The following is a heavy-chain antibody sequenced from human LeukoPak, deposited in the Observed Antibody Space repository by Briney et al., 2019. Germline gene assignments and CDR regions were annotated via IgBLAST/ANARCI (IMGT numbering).Heavy chain of an antibody. V-gene: IGHV5-51*01. D-gene: IGHD3-10*01. Sequence: GESLKISCKGSGYSFTSYWIGWVRQMPGKGLEWMGNIYSGDSDTRYSPSFQGQVTISADKSISTAYLQWSSLKASDTAMYYCARHGEYGSGSYFYDGMDVWGKGTTVTVSS. CDR3: ARHGEYGSGSYFYDGMDV. CDR1: GYSFTSYW. J-gene: IGHJ6*04. CDR2: IYSGDSDT.